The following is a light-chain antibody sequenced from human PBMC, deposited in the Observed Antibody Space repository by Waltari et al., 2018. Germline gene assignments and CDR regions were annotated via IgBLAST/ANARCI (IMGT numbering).Light chain of an antibody. V-gene: IGKV3-11*01. J-gene: IGKJ2*01. CDR3: QQRSNWPPERYT. CDR2: DAS. Sequence: EIELTQSPATLSLSPGERATLSCRASQSVSSYLAWYQQKPGQAPRLLIYDASNRATGIPARFSGSGSGTDFTLTISSLEPEDFAVYYCQQRSNWPPERYTFGQGTKLEI. CDR1: QSVSSY.